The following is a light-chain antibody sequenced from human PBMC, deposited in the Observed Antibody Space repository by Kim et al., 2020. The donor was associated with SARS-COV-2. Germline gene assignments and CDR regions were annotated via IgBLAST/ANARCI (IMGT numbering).Light chain of an antibody. J-gene: IGLJ2*01. V-gene: IGLV3-1*01. CDR2: QHT. CDR1: KLGNKYQY. Sequence: PGQTASITCSGDKLGNKYQYISGYQQKPGQSPMLVMYQHTRRPSGIPERFSGSNSGNTATLTISGTHEMDEAHYYCQAWDNITAVFGGGTQLTVL. CDR3: QAWDNITAV.